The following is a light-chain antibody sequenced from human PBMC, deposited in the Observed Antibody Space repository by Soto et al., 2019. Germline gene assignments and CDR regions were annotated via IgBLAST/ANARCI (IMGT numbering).Light chain of an antibody. Sequence: IVLTQSPGTLSLSPGQSATLSCRASQSVPSNYLAWYRQNTGQAPRLLIYGASNRATGIPDRFSGSGYGTDFNLTISRLETEDFAVFFCQQYGSSPQTFGQGTKVDIK. V-gene: IGKV3-20*01. CDR2: GAS. J-gene: IGKJ1*01. CDR3: QQYGSSPQT. CDR1: QSVPSNY.